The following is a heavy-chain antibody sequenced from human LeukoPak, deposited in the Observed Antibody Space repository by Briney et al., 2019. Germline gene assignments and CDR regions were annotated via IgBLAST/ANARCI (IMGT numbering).Heavy chain of an antibody. V-gene: IGHV4-59*12. CDR3: ARDFRRYYDILTGYSPFDY. J-gene: IGHJ4*02. Sequence: PSETLSLTCTVSGGSISSYYWSWIRQPPGKGLEWIGDIYYSGSTYYNPSLKSRVTISVDTSKNQFSLKLSSVTAADTAVYYCARDFRRYYDILTGYSPFDYWGQGTLVTVSS. CDR2: IYYSGST. CDR1: GGSISSYY. D-gene: IGHD3-9*01.